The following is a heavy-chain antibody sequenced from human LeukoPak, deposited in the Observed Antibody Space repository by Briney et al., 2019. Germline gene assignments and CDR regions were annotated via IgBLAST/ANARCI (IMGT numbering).Heavy chain of an antibody. CDR2: INHSGTT. CDR1: GGSFSGYY. Sequence: SETLSLTCAVYGGSFSGYYWSWIRQPPGKELEWIGEINHSGTTNYNPSLKIRVTISVDTSKNQLYLKLSSVTAAETAVYYCARGPYSSGWYTPERDPGLLGYWGQGTLVTVSS. J-gene: IGHJ4*02. CDR3: ARGPYSSGWYTPERDPGLLGY. D-gene: IGHD6-19*01. V-gene: IGHV4-34*01.